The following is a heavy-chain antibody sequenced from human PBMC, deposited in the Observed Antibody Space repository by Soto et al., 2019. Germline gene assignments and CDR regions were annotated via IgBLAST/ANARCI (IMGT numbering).Heavy chain of an antibody. CDR2: ISYDGSNK. D-gene: IGHD6-19*01. J-gene: IGHJ4*02. CDR1: GFTSSSYG. Sequence: GGSLRLSCAASGFTSSSYGMHWVRQAPGKGLEWVAVISYDGSNKYYADSVKGRFTISRDNSKNTLYLQMNSLRAEDTAVYYCAKDHELWLVPGYWGQGTLVTVS. V-gene: IGHV3-30*18. CDR3: AKDHELWLVPGY.